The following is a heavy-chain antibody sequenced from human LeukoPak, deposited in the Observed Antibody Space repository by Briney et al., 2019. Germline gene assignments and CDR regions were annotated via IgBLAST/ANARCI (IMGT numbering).Heavy chain of an antibody. CDR3: AELGITMIGGV. J-gene: IGHJ6*03. Sequence: GALRLSCAASGFTLKNHWMHWVRDAPGPGVGCVSRIKGDGSETSDADSVKGRFIISRENAKNTLYLQLNSLRAEDTAVYYCAELGITMIGGVWGKGTTVTIS. V-gene: IGHV3-74*01. D-gene: IGHD3-10*02. CDR1: GFTLKNHW. CDR2: IKGDGSET.